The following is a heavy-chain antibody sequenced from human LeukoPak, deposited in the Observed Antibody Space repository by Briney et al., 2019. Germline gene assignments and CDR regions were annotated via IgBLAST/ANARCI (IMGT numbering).Heavy chain of an antibody. J-gene: IGHJ3*02. V-gene: IGHV3-30-3*01. D-gene: IGHD3-22*01. CDR2: ISYDGSNK. CDR3: ARDQNYYDSSGWVVDAFDI. Sequence: GGSLRLSCAASGFTFSSYAMHWVRQAPGKGLEWVAVISYDGSNKYYADSVKGRFTISRDNSKNTLYLQMNSLRAEDTAVYYCARDQNYYDSSGWVVDAFDIWGQGTMVTVSS. CDR1: GFTFSSYA.